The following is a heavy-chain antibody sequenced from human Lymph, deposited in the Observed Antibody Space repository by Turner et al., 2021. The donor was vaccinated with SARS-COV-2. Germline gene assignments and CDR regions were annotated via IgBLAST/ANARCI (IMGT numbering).Heavy chain of an antibody. J-gene: IGHJ4*02. V-gene: IGHV3-20*01. CDR3: AWGTGAVDY. Sequence: GYADTVKGRFTISRDNAKNTLYLQVNSLRAEDTALYHCAWGTGAVDYWGQGTLVTVSS. D-gene: IGHD7-27*01.